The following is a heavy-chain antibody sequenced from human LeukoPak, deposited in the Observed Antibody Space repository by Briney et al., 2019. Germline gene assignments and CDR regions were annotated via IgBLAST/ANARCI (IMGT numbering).Heavy chain of an antibody. Sequence: GGSLRLSCAASGFTFSSYGMRWVRQAPGKGLEWVAVIWYDGSNTYYADSVKGRFTICRDNSKNTLYLQMNSLRAEETAVYYCARGVGYCSGGSCYPFDYWGQGTLVTVSS. CDR1: GFTFSSYG. J-gene: IGHJ4*02. D-gene: IGHD2-15*01. CDR3: ARGVGYCSGGSCYPFDY. CDR2: IWYDGSNT. V-gene: IGHV3-33*01.